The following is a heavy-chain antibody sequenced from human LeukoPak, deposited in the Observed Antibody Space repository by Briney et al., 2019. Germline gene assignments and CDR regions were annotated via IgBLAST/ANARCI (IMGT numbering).Heavy chain of an antibody. J-gene: IGHJ3*02. V-gene: IGHV3-23*01. CDR1: GFTFSSYG. CDR3: AKSWNYYDSSGDDALDI. Sequence: GGTLRLSYAASGFTFSSYGMNWVRQAPGKGLEWVSGISGSGISTYYADSVKGRFTISRDNSKNTLYLQMNSLRVEDTAVYYCAKSWNYYDSSGDDALDIWGQGTMVTVSS. CDR2: ISGSGIST. D-gene: IGHD3-22*01.